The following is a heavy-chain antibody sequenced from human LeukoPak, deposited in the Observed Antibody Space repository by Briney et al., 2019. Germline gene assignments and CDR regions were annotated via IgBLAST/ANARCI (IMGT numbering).Heavy chain of an antibody. Sequence: GGSLRLSCAASGFTFSSYGMHWVRQAPGKGLEWVAVISYDGSNKYYADSVKGRFTISRDNSKNTLYLQMNSLRAEDTAVYYCARGSIVGATLLLNWFDHWGQGTLVTVSS. D-gene: IGHD1-26*01. J-gene: IGHJ5*02. CDR1: GFTFSSYG. V-gene: IGHV3-30*03. CDR2: ISYDGSNK. CDR3: ARGSIVGATLLLNWFDH.